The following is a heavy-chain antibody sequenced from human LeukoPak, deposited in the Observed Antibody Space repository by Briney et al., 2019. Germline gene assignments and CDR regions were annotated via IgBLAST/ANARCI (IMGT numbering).Heavy chain of an antibody. CDR3: AGKGTSSGWYGLDV. Sequence: GGSLRLSCAASGFTFSSYWMHWVRQAPGKGLVWVSRLNSDGSSTNYADSVKGRFTISRDNAKNTLYLQMNSLRAEDTAVYYCAGKGTSSGWYGLDVWGQGTTVTVSS. CDR1: GFTFSSYW. V-gene: IGHV3-74*01. J-gene: IGHJ6*02. CDR2: LNSDGSST. D-gene: IGHD6-19*01.